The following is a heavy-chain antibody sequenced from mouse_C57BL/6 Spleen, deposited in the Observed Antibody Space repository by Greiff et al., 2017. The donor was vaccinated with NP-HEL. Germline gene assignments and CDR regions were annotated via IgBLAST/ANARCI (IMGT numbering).Heavy chain of an antibody. CDR3: ARDDYLDY. V-gene: IGHV5-16*01. CDR2: INYDGSST. J-gene: IGHJ2*01. Sequence: EVMLVESEGGLVQPGRSMKLSCTASGFTFSDYYMAWVRQVPEKGLEWVANINYDGSSTYYLDSLKSRFIISRDNAKNILYLQMSSLKSEDTATYYCARDDYLDYWGQGTTLTVSS. CDR1: GFTFSDYY.